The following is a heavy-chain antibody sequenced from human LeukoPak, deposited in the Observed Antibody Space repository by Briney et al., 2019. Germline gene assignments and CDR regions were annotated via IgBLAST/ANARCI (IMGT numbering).Heavy chain of an antibody. D-gene: IGHD2-15*01. CDR1: GFTFSSYS. V-gene: IGHV3-48*01. J-gene: IGHJ4*02. CDR3: ARVGSALPGDY. CDR2: ISSSSSTI. Sequence: PGGSLRLSCAASGFTFSSYSMNWVRQAPGKGLEWVSYISSSSSTIYYADSVKGRFTISRDNAKNSLYLQMNSLRAEDTAVYYCARVGSALPGDYWGQGTLVTVSS.